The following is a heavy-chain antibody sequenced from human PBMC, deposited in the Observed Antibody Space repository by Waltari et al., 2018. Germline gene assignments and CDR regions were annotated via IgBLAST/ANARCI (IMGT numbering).Heavy chain of an antibody. CDR2: IYHSGST. CDR3: AREAAAGKIDY. J-gene: IGHJ4*02. V-gene: IGHV4-38-2*01. Sequence: QVQLQESGPGLVKPSETLSLTCAVSGYSISSGYYWGWIRQPPGKGLEWIGSIYHSGSTYYNPSLKSRVTISVDTSKNQFSLKLSSVTAADTDVYYCAREAAAGKIDYWGQGTLVTVSS. D-gene: IGHD6-13*01. CDR1: GYSISSGYY.